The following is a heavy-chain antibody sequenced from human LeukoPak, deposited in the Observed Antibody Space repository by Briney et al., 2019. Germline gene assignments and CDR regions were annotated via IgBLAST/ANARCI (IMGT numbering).Heavy chain of an antibody. D-gene: IGHD1-14*01. CDR3: ARGGNLEN. Sequence: SLRLSCAASGFTLNRYWLSWVRQAPGRGLEWVANINEDGGERHYVDSVKGRFTISRDNAKNSLYLQMNSLRAEDTAVYYCARGGNLENWGGGTLVTVSS. J-gene: IGHJ4*02. CDR1: GFTLNRYW. CDR2: INEDGGER. V-gene: IGHV3-7*01.